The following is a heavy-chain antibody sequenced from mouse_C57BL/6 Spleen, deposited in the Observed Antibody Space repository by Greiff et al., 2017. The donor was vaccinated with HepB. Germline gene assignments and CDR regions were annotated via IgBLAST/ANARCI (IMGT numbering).Heavy chain of an antibody. CDR3: ARGYDYDGDYAMDY. CDR1: GYAFSSSW. J-gene: IGHJ4*01. V-gene: IGHV1-82*01. D-gene: IGHD2-4*01. CDR2: IYPGDGDT. Sequence: VQLVESGPELVKPGASVKISCKASGYAFSSSWMNWVKQRPGKGLEWIGRIYPGDGDTNYNGKFKGKATLTADKSSSTACMQLSSLTSEDSAVYFCARGYDYDGDYAMDYWGQGTSVTVSS.